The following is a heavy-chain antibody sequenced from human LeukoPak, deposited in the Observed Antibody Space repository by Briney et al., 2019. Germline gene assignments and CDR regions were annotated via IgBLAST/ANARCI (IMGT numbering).Heavy chain of an antibody. V-gene: IGHV4-31*03. D-gene: IGHD3-9*01. Sequence: PSETLSLTCTVSGGPISSGASYWSWIRQHPGKGLEWIGYIYYTGITYYNPSLKSRVTIFVDTSKNQFSLKLSSVTAADTAVYYCARAAGYDFLAGYYRGWYFDLWGRGTLVTVSS. CDR3: ARAAGYDFLAGYYRGWYFDL. J-gene: IGHJ2*01. CDR1: GGPISSGASY. CDR2: IYYTGIT.